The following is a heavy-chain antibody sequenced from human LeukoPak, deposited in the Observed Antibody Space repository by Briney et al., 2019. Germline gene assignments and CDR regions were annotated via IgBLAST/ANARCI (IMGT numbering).Heavy chain of an antibody. J-gene: IGHJ6*03. CDR1: GGSISSYY. V-gene: IGHV4-59*01. D-gene: IGHD4-17*01. CDR3: ARGISTVYYYYYMDV. Sequence: SETLSLTCTVSGGSISSYYWSWIRQPPGKGLEWIGYIYYSGSTNYNPSLKGRVTISVDTSKNQFSLKLSSVTAADTAVYYCARGISTVYYYYYMDVWGKGTTVTISS. CDR2: IYYSGST.